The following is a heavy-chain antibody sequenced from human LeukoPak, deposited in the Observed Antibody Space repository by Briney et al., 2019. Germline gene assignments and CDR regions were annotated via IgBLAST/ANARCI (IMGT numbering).Heavy chain of an antibody. Sequence: ASGKVSCKASGYTFTRYGIYWVRQAPGQGLEWMGWISGYNGNTKYAQKFQGRVSVTTDTSTSTAYMELRSLRSDDTAVYYCARAEGVVVAAHIDVWGKGTTVTVSS. J-gene: IGHJ6*03. CDR3: ARAEGVVVAAHIDV. D-gene: IGHD2-15*01. V-gene: IGHV1-18*01. CDR1: GYTFTRYG. CDR2: ISGYNGNT.